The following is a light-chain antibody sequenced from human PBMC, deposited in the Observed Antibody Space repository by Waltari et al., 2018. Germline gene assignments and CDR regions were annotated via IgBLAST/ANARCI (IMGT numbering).Light chain of an antibody. V-gene: IGKV1-9*01. Sequence: DIQLTQSPSLVSASVGDRVTIPCRASQGIGRYLAWYQQKQGNAPQFLVYAASTLQSGVPARFSGSGSGTEFTLTISSLQPEDFATYYCQQPYFYPRTFGQGTKVDIK. CDR3: QQPYFYPRT. CDR2: AAS. J-gene: IGKJ1*01. CDR1: QGIGRY.